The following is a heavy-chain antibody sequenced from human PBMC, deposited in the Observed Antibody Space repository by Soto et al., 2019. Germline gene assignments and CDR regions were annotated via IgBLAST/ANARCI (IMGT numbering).Heavy chain of an antibody. CDR1: GFTFSSYG. D-gene: IGHD6-13*01. J-gene: IGHJ3*02. CDR2: ISYDGSNK. V-gene: IGHV3-30*18. CDR3: AKDSAAGTSIGGAFDI. Sequence: QVQLVESGGGVVQPGRSLRLYCAASGFTFSSYGMHWVRQAPGKGLEWVAVISYDGSNKYYADSVKGRFTISRDNSKNTLYLQMNSLRAEDTAVYYCAKDSAAGTSIGGAFDIWGQGTMVTVSS.